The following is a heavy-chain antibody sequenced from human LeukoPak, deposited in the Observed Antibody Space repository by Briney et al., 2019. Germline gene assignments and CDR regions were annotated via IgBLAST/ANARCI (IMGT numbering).Heavy chain of an antibody. Sequence: PGGSLRLSCAASGSTFSNYWMRWLGQAPGRGLEWVANIKQDGSEKYYVDSVKGRFTISRDNAKNSLYLQMNSLRAEDTAVYYCARRGYNRDDYYYYIDVWGKGATVTVSS. CDR1: GSTFSNYW. CDR2: IKQDGSEK. J-gene: IGHJ6*03. V-gene: IGHV3-7*01. CDR3: ARRGYNRDDYYYYIDV. D-gene: IGHD5-24*01.